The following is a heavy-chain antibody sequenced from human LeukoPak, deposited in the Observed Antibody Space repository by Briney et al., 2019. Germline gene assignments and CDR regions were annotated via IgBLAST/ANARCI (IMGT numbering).Heavy chain of an antibody. V-gene: IGHV4-4*07. CDR3: ARGEQQLPGGMDV. D-gene: IGHD6-13*01. CDR1: GGSISDYY. CDR2: IYTSGST. Sequence: SETLSLTCTVSGGSISDYYWSWIRQPAGSGLEWIGRIYTSGSTSYNPSLKSRVTMSLDTSNNQFSLKLTSVTAADTAVYYCARGEQQLPGGMDVWGLGTTVTVSS. J-gene: IGHJ6*02.